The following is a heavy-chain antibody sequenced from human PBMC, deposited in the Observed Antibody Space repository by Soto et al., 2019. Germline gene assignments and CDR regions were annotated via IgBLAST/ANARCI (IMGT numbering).Heavy chain of an antibody. CDR1: GGSISSYY. CDR3: AREPADVDTAMDP. V-gene: IGHV4-30-4*01. Sequence: SETLSLTCTVSGGSISSYYWSWIRQPPGKGLEWIGYIYYSGSTYYNPSLKSRVTISVDTSKNQFSLKLSSVTAADTAVYYCAREPADVDTAMDPWSQGTLVTVSS. CDR2: IYYSGST. D-gene: IGHD5-18*01. J-gene: IGHJ5*02.